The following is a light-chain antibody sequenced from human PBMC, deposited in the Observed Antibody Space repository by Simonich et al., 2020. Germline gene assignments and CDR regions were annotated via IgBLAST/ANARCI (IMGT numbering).Light chain of an antibody. CDR1: QSLLHRNGYNY. CDR3: MQALQTPWT. V-gene: IGKV2-28*01. Sequence: DIVMTQSPLSLPVTPGEPASISCRSSQSLLHRNGYNYLDWYLQKPGQSPQILIYLGSNRASGGPDRFSGSGSGTDFTLKISRVEAEDVGVYYCMQALQTPWTFGQGTKVEIK. CDR2: LGS. J-gene: IGKJ1*01.